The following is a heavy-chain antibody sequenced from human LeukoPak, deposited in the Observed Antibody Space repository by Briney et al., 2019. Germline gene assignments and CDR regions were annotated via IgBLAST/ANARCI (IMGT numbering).Heavy chain of an antibody. Sequence: ASVKVSCKASGGTFSSYAISWVRQAPGQGLEWMGGIIPIFGTANYAQKFQGRVTITADESTSTAYMELSSLRSEDTAVYYCARDRAAAGLNNWFDPWGQGTRVTVSS. V-gene: IGHV1-69*13. D-gene: IGHD6-13*01. CDR1: GGTFSSYA. J-gene: IGHJ5*02. CDR3: ARDRAAAGLNNWFDP. CDR2: IIPIFGTA.